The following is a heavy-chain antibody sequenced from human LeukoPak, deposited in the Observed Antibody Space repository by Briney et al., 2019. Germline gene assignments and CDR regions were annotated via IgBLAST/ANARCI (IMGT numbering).Heavy chain of an antibody. D-gene: IGHD3-22*01. J-gene: IGHJ2*01. V-gene: IGHV4-59*12. CDR3: ARRRIVVARRWYFDL. CDR2: IYYSGST. CDR1: GGSINSYY. Sequence: PSETLSLTCTVSGGSINSYYWSWIRQPPGKGLEWIAYIYYSGSTSYNPSLKSRVTISVDTSKNRFSLKLSSVTAADTAVYYCARRRIVVARRWYFDLWGRGTLVTVSS.